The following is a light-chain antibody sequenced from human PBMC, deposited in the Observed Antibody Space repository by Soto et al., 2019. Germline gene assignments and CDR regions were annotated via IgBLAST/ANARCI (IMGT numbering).Light chain of an antibody. CDR1: QSVRDNY. CDR2: DTS. Sequence: EIVLSKSPGTVSLTTGERATLSCRASQSVRDNYLAWYQQKPGQAPSLLIFDTSRRATGIPDRFTGSGSGTDFALTISRVEPQDIAVYFCQQYGSSPGTFGQVTKVDIK. J-gene: IGKJ1*01. CDR3: QQYGSSPGT. V-gene: IGKV3-20*01.